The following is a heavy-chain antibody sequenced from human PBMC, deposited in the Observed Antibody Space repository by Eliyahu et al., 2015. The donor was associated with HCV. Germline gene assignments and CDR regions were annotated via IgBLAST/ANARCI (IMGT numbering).Heavy chain of an antibody. V-gene: IGHV3-7*03. CDR2: IKQDGSEK. Sequence: EVQLVESGGGLVQPGGSLRLSCAAFGFTFSSYWMSWVRQAPGKGLEWVANIKQDGSEKYYVDSVKGRFTISRDNAKNSLYLQMNSLRAEDTAVYYCARDPYSSSHIDYWGQGTLVTVSS. D-gene: IGHD6-13*01. CDR3: ARDPYSSSHIDY. CDR1: GFTFSSYW. J-gene: IGHJ4*02.